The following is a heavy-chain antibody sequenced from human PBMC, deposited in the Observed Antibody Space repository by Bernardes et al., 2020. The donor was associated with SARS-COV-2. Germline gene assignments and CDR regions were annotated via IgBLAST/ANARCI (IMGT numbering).Heavy chain of an antibody. J-gene: IGHJ4*02. Sequence: GGSLRLSCAASGFTFTKCDMSWVRQAPGKGLEWISGISGSGNNTYYADSVKGRFTISRDNSRNTLYLQMDSLRAEDTAVYYCAKDDVRPLFDAPGFDSWGQGTLVTVSS. CDR3: AKDDVRPLFDAPGFDS. V-gene: IGHV3-23*01. D-gene: IGHD3-9*01. CDR2: ISGSGNNT. CDR1: GFTFTKCD.